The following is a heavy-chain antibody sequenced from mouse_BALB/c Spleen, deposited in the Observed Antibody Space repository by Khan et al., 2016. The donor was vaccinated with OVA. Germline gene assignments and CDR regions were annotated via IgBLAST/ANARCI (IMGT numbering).Heavy chain of an antibody. D-gene: IGHD2-2*01. CDR1: GYTFTSYW. CDR2: IDPSDSET. Sequence: QVQLQQSGAELVRPGASVKLSCKASGYTFTSYWMNWVKQRPGHGLEWIGRIDPSDSETHYNQIFKDKATLTVDTSSTTAYMQLSSLTSEDSAVYYGARREKYGYDPSWFAYWGQGTLVTVSA. V-gene: IGHV1-61*01. J-gene: IGHJ3*01. CDR3: ARREKYGYDPSWFAY.